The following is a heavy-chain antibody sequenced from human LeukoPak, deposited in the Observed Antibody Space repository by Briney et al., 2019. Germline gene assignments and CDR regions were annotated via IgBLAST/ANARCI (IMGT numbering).Heavy chain of an antibody. J-gene: IGHJ6*03. V-gene: IGHV1-24*01. Sequence: ASVKVSCKVSGYTLTELSMHWVRQAPGKGLEWMGGFDPEDGETIYAQKFQGRVTMTEDTSTDTAYMERSSLRSEDTAVYYCATALVSRGYYYYYMDVWGKGTTVTVSS. CDR2: FDPEDGET. CDR3: ATALVSRGYYYYYMDV. CDR1: GYTLTELS. D-gene: IGHD2-8*02.